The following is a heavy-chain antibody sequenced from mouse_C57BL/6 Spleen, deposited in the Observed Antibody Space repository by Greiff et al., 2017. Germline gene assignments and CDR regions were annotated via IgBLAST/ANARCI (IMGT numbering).Heavy chain of an antibody. V-gene: IGHV1-82*01. CDR1: GYAFSSSW. J-gene: IGHJ4*01. D-gene: IGHD1-1*01. CDR2: IYPGDGDT. Sequence: QVQLQQSGPELVKPGASVKISCKASGYAFSSSWMNWVKQRPGKGLEWIGRIYPGDGDTNYNGKFKGKATLTADKSSSTAYMQLSSLTSEDTAVYLCARLGFITAVVTPYAMDYWGQGTSVTVSS. CDR3: ARLGFITAVVTPYAMDY.